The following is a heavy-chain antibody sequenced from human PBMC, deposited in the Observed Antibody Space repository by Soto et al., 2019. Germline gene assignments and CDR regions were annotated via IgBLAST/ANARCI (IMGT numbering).Heavy chain of an antibody. D-gene: IGHD4-4*01. Sequence: PXGSLRLSCAASGFTFSSYGMHWVRQAPGKGLEWVAVISYDGSNKYYADSVKGRFTISRDNSKNTLYLQMNSLRAEDTAVYYCAKDRRGRSTDPDYWGQGTMVTVSS. J-gene: IGHJ4*02. CDR2: ISYDGSNK. CDR1: GFTFSSYG. V-gene: IGHV3-30*18. CDR3: AKDRRGRSTDPDY.